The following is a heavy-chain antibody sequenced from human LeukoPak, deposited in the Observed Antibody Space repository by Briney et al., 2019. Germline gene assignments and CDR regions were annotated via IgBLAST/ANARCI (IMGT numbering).Heavy chain of an antibody. CDR2: IYYDGSDK. Sequence: GRSLRLSCAASGFTFSSYGMHWVRQAPGKGLEWVAVIYYDGSDKYYADSVKGRFTISRDNAKNSLYLQMSSLRAEDTAVYYCAREKRFGESFFDYWGRGTLVTVSS. D-gene: IGHD3-10*01. V-gene: IGHV3-33*01. CDR1: GFTFSSYG. J-gene: IGHJ4*02. CDR3: AREKRFGESFFDY.